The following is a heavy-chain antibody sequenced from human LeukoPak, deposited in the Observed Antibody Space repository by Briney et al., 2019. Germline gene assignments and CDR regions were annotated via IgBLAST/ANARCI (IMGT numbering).Heavy chain of an antibody. D-gene: IGHD6-19*01. CDR2: INPNSGDR. V-gene: IGHV1-2*02. CDR1: GYTFTGHY. CDR3: AREGWDQRDAAAFDR. J-gene: IGHJ4*02. Sequence: ASVKVSCKAPGYTFTGHYMHWARQAPGQGLEWMGWINPNSGDRNSAQKFQGRVTMTRDTSISAVYMELSRLGPDDTAVYYCAREGWDQRDAAAFDRWGQGTLVTVSS.